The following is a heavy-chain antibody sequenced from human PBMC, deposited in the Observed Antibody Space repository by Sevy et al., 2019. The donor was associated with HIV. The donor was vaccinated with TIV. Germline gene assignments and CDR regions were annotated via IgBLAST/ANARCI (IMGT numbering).Heavy chain of an antibody. J-gene: IGHJ6*02. V-gene: IGHV1-8*01. CDR1: GYTFTSYD. CDR2: MNPNSGNT. CDR3: VRGGRFLEWLSISSYYYYGMDV. Sequence: ASVMVSCKASGYTFTSYDINWVRQATGQGLEWMGWMNPNSGNTGYAQKFQGRVTMTRNTSISTAYMELSSLRSEDTAVYYCVRGGRFLEWLSISSYYYYGMDVWGQGTTVTVSS. D-gene: IGHD3-3*01.